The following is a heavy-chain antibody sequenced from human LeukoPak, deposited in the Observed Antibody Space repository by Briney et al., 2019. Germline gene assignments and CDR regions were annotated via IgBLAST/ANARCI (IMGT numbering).Heavy chain of an antibody. V-gene: IGHV4-34*01. D-gene: IGHD6-19*01. CDR1: GGSFSGYY. CDR3: ARRIRIAVAGSTRFDP. CDR2: INHSGST. J-gene: IGHJ5*02. Sequence: SETLSLTCAVYGGSFSGYYWSWIRQPPGKGREWIGEINHSGSTNYNPSLKSRVTISVDTSKNQFSLKLSSVTAADTSVYYCARRIRIAVAGSTRFDPWGQGTLVTVSS.